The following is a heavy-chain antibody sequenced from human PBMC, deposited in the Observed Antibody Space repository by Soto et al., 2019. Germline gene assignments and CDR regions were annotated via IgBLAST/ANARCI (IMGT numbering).Heavy chain of an antibody. Sequence: QVQLVQSGAEVKKPWSSVKVSCKASGGTFSSYAISWVRQAPGQGLEWMGGIIPIFGTANYAQKFQGRVTITADESTSTAYMELSSLRSEDTAVYYCAREYSSSSNYYYGMDVWGQGTTVTVSS. CDR2: IIPIFGTA. CDR3: AREYSSSSNYYYGMDV. D-gene: IGHD6-6*01. V-gene: IGHV1-69*12. J-gene: IGHJ6*02. CDR1: GGTFSSYA.